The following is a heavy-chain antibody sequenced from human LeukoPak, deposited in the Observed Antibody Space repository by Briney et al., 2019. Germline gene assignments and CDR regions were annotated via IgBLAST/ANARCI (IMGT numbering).Heavy chain of an antibody. V-gene: IGHV1-69*04. CDR2: IIPILGIA. J-gene: IGHJ4*02. Sequence: SVKVSCKASGGTFSSYAISWVRQAPGQGLEWMGRIIPILGIANYAQKFQGRVTITADKSTSTAYMELSSLRSEDTAVYYCARDHPVVVAANWGQGTLVTVSS. CDR3: ARDHPVVVAAN. D-gene: IGHD2-15*01. CDR1: GGTFSSYA.